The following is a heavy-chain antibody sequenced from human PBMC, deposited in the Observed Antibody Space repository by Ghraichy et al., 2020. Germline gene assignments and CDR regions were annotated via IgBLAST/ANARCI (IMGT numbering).Heavy chain of an antibody. CDR3: AHTDLYCSGCSCNGFEP. CDR2: IYWDDDK. Sequence: SGPTLVTPTQTLTLTCTFSGFSLSTSGVGVGWIRQPPGKALEWLALIYWDDDKRYSLSLKRRLTITKDTSKNQVVLKMTNMDPVDTATYYCAHTDLYCSGCSCNGFEPWGQGTLVTGSS. CDR1: GFSLSTSGVG. V-gene: IGHV2-5*02. D-gene: IGHD2-15*01. J-gene: IGHJ5*02.